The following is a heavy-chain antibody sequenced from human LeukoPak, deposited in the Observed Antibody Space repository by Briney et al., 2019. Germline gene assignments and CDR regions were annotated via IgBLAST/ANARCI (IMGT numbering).Heavy chain of an antibody. V-gene: IGHV3-48*03. Sequence: GESLRLSCATSGFTFSSYEMNWVRQAPGKGLEWVSYISSSRTTINYADSVKGRFTISRDNSKNSLFLQMNSLRAEDTAVYYCARDFVAAAGIVFWGQGTLVTVSS. CDR1: GFTFSSYE. J-gene: IGHJ4*02. CDR3: ARDFVAAAGIVF. CDR2: ISSSRTTI. D-gene: IGHD6-13*01.